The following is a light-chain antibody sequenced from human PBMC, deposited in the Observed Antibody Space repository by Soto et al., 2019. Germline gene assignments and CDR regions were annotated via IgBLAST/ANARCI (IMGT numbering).Light chain of an antibody. Sequence: DIQMTQSPSSLSASVGDRVTITCRASQDIRKKLNWYQQKPGKAPKLLIYDASNLETGVPSRFSGGGSGTDFIFTISSLHPEDCATYYCQQYGVFGPGTKVDIK. CDR3: QQYGV. V-gene: IGKV1-33*01. J-gene: IGKJ3*01. CDR1: QDIRKK. CDR2: DAS.